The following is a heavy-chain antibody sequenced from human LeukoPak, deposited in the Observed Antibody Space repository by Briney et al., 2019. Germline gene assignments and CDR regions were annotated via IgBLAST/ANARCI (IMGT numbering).Heavy chain of an antibody. J-gene: IGHJ4*02. Sequence: GGSLRLSCAASGFTFSNYAMSWVRQAPGKGLDWVSAISGGGGSTYYADSVKGRFTISRDNSKNTLYLQMNSLRGEDTAGYYCVQQGAGYSSSFDYWGQGTLVIVSS. D-gene: IGHD6-13*01. V-gene: IGHV3-23*01. CDR1: GFTFSNYA. CDR3: VQQGAGYSSSFDY. CDR2: ISGGGGST.